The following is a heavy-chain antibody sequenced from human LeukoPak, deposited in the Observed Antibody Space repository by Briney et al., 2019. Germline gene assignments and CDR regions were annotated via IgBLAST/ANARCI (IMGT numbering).Heavy chain of an antibody. CDR1: GFTFSNAW. J-gene: IGHJ4*02. Sequence: GGSLRLSCAASGFTFSNAWMSWVRQAPGKGLEWVGRIKRKTDGGTTDYAAPVKGRFTISRDDSKNTLYLQMNSLKTEDTAVYYCTTDKDLRITMVRGVIDYWGQGTLVTVSS. D-gene: IGHD3-10*01. V-gene: IGHV3-15*01. CDR3: TTDKDLRITMVRGVIDY. CDR2: IKRKTDGGTT.